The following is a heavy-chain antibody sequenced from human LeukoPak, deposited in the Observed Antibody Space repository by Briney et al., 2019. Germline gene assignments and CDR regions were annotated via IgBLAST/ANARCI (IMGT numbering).Heavy chain of an antibody. V-gene: IGHV3-15*01. D-gene: IGHD3-22*01. CDR1: GFTFSNAW. CDR2: IKSKTDGGTT. J-gene: IGHJ4*02. CDR3: TTVPPAYYYDSSGYYYEY. Sequence: PGGSLRLSCAASGFTFSNAWMSWVRQAPGKGLEWVGRIKSKTDGGTTDYAAPVKGRFTSSRDDSKNTLYLQMNSLKTEDTAVYYCTTVPPAYYYDSSGYYYEYWGQGTLVTVSS.